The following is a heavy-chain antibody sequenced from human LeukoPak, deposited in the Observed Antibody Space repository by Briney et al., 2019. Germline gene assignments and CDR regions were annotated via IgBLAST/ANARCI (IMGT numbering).Heavy chain of an antibody. CDR3: ARVLRASWWFDP. V-gene: IGHV4-59*10. D-gene: IGHD3-16*01. CDR2: IYTSGST. J-gene: IGHJ5*02. Sequence: PSETLSLTCAVYGGSFSGYYWSWIRQPAGKGLEWIGRIYTSGSTNYNPSLKSRVTMSVDTSKNQFSLKLSSVTAADRAVYYCARVLRASWWFDPWGQGTLVTVTS. CDR1: GGSFSGYY.